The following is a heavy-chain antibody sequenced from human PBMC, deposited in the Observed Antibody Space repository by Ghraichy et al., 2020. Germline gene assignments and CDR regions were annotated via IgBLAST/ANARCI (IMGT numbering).Heavy chain of an antibody. V-gene: IGHV3-15*01. J-gene: IGHJ4*01. CDR2: IKREADGGTP. Sequence: GGSLRLSCVVSGFSFKDAWMSWVRQAPGKGLEWVGRIKREADGGTPDYAAPVKGRFTISRDDSKNTLFLQMNSLKTEDTGVYYCTTIVDNWNDVDYWGQEPWSPSPQ. CDR1: GFSFKDAW. CDR3: TTIVDNWNDVDY. D-gene: IGHD1-1*01.